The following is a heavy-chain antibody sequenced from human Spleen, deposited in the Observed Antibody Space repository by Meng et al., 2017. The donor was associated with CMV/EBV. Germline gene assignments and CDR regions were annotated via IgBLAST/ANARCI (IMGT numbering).Heavy chain of an antibody. V-gene: IGHV4-59*01. CDR3: ARAGGSYGYYYGMDV. D-gene: IGHD1-26*01. J-gene: IGHJ6*02. CDR2: IYYSGNT. Sequence: SETLSLTCTVSGGSISSYYWSWIRQPPGKGLEWIGYIYYSGNTNYNPSLKSRVTISVDTSKNQFSLNLSSVTAADTAVYSCARAGGSYGYYYGMDVWGQGTTVTVSS. CDR1: GGSISSYY.